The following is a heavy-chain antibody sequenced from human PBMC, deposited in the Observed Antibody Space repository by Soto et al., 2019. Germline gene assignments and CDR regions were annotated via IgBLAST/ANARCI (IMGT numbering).Heavy chain of an antibody. V-gene: IGHV3-21*01. CDR3: ARDKRDLRFLEWSYYFDY. CDR1: GFTFSNYS. J-gene: IGHJ4*02. CDR2: ISRSSNYI. Sequence: GGSLRLSCAASGFTFSNYSMSWVRQAPGEGLEWVSSISRSSNYIYYADSVKGRFTISRDNAKNTLYLQMNSLRAEDTAVYYCARDKRDLRFLEWSYYFDYWGQGTLVTVSS. D-gene: IGHD3-3*01.